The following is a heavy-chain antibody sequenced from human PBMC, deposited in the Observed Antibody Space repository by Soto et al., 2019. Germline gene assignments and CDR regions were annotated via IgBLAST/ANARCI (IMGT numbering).Heavy chain of an antibody. Sequence: GASVKVSCKASGYTSTSYYMHWVRQAPGQGLEWMGIINPSGGSTSYAQMFQGRVTMTRDTSTSTVYMELSSLRSEDTAVYYCASNNYDILTGYYNNYYYYGMDVWGQGTTVTVSS. J-gene: IGHJ6*02. V-gene: IGHV1-46*01. CDR3: ASNNYDILTGYYNNYYYYGMDV. CDR1: GYTSTSYY. CDR2: INPSGGST. D-gene: IGHD3-9*01.